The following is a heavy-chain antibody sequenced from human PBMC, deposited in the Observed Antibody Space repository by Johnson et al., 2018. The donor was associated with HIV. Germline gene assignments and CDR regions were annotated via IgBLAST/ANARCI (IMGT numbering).Heavy chain of an antibody. CDR2: ISYDGSNK. V-gene: IGHV3-30*04. CDR1: GFTFSSYA. CDR3: ARAGKWSGDAFDI. Sequence: QVQLVESGGGVVQPGGSLRLSCAASGFTFSSYAMHWVRQAPGKGLEWVAVISYDGSNKYYADSVKGRFTISRDNSKNTLYLQMNSLRAEDTAVYYCARAGKWSGDAFDIWGQGTTVTVSS. J-gene: IGHJ3*02. D-gene: IGHD3-10*01.